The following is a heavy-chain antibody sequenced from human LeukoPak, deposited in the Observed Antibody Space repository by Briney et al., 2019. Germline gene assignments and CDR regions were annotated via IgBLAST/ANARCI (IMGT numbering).Heavy chain of an antibody. Sequence: GASVKVSCKVSGYTLTELSMHWVRQAPGKGLEWMGGFDPEDGETIYAQKFQGRVTMTEDTSTDTVYMELSSLRSEDTAVYYCATAVRGSYYGSYFDYWGQGTLVTVSS. CDR2: FDPEDGET. CDR1: GYTLTELS. J-gene: IGHJ4*02. V-gene: IGHV1-24*01. CDR3: ATAVRGSYYGSYFDY. D-gene: IGHD1-26*01.